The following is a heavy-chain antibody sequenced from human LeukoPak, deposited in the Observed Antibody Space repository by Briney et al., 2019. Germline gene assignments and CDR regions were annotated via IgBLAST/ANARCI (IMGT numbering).Heavy chain of an antibody. V-gene: IGHV4-34*01. J-gene: IGHJ4*02. Sequence: SETLSLTRGVFGGSFSGYYWTWLRQPPGKGLEWIGQINHRGSSHYNPSLRSRVTISVDTSKTQFSLKLTSVTAADTAVYYCARDKFCSDTGSCNIGLFDFWGQGALVTVSS. CDR2: INHRGSS. CDR1: GGSFSGYY. D-gene: IGHD2-15*01. CDR3: ARDKFCSDTGSCNIGLFDF.